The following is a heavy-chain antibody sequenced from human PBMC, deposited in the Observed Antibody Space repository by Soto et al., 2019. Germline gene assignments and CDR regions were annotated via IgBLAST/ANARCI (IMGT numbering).Heavy chain of an antibody. CDR1: GFPFSNYA. CDR2: IGGGDDI. CDR3: AKDSISYNGIYDAFDV. Sequence: GGSLRLSCEASGFPFSNYAMAWVRQTPGEGPEWVSTIGGGDDIFYAESVQGRFIISRDDSRSTMYLQMDNLRVEDTAIYFCAKDSISYNGIYDAFDVWGQGAVVTVSS. J-gene: IGHJ3*01. D-gene: IGHD3-3*02. V-gene: IGHV3-23*01.